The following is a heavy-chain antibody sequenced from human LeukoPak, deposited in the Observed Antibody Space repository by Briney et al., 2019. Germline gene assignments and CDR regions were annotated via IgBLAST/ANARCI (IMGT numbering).Heavy chain of an antibody. CDR2: IYYSGST. D-gene: IGHD2-21*02. Sequence: SETLSLTCTVSGGSISSYYWSWIRQPPGKGLEWIGYIYYSGSTNYNPSLKSRVTISVDTSKNQFSLKLSSVTAADTAVYYCARDSAILDAFDIWGQGTMVTVSS. CDR1: GGSISSYY. J-gene: IGHJ3*02. V-gene: IGHV4-59*01. CDR3: ARDSAILDAFDI.